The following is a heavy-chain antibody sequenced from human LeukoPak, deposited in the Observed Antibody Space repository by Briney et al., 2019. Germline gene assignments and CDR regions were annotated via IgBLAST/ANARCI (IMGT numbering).Heavy chain of an antibody. CDR1: GGSFSGYY. CDR3: ARLIYGDYVFDY. V-gene: IGHV4-34*01. Sequence: SETLSLTCAVYGGSFSGYYWSWIRQPPGKGPEWIGEINHSGSTNYNPSLKSRVTISVDTSKNQFSLKLSSVTAGDTAVYYCARLIYGDYVFDYWGQGTLVTVSS. D-gene: IGHD4-17*01. CDR2: INHSGST. J-gene: IGHJ4*02.